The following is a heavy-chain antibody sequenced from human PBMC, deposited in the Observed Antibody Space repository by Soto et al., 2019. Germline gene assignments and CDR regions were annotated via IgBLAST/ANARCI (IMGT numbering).Heavy chain of an antibody. CDR3: ARAYYYGSGSYYNVAWFDP. V-gene: IGHV4-30-2*01. CDR2: IYHSGST. Sequence: SETLSLTCAVSGGSISSCGYSWSWIRQPPGKGLEWSGYIYHSGSTYYNPSLKIRVTISVDRSKNQFSLMLSSVTAAATAVYYCARAYYYGSGSYYNVAWFDPWGQGTLVTVSS. D-gene: IGHD3-10*01. J-gene: IGHJ5*02. CDR1: GGSISSCGYS.